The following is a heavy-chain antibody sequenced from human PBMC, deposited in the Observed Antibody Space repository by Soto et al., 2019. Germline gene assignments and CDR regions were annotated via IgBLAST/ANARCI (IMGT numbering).Heavy chain of an antibody. Sequence: GGSLRLSCAASGFTISSYAMSWVRQAPGKGLEWVSAISGSGGSTYYADSVKGRFTISRDNSKNTLYLQMNSLRAEDTAVYYCAKSGSSSGWYSSYFDYWGQGTLVTVSS. V-gene: IGHV3-23*01. CDR3: AKSGSSSGWYSSYFDY. J-gene: IGHJ4*02. CDR2: ISGSGGST. CDR1: GFTISSYA. D-gene: IGHD6-19*01.